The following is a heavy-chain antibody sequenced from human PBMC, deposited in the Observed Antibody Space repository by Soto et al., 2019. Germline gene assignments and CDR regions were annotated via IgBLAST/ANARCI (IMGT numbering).Heavy chain of an antibody. CDR1: GFTFSSYW. Sequence: EVQLVESGGGLVQPGGSLRLSCAASGFTFSSYWMHWVRQAPGKGLVWVSRINRDGSSTSYADSVKGRFTISRDNAKNTLYLQMNSLRAEDTAVYYCARAFGHGDYFDYWGQGTLVTVSS. CDR3: ARAFGHGDYFDY. D-gene: IGHD4-17*01. CDR2: INRDGSST. J-gene: IGHJ4*02. V-gene: IGHV3-74*01.